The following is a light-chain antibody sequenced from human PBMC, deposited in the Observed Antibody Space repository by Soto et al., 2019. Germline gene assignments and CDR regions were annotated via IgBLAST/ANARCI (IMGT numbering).Light chain of an antibody. CDR1: QRISSN. V-gene: IGKV3-11*01. CDR2: DAS. Sequence: EIVITQSPATLSVSPGERATLSCRASQRISSNLAWYQHKPGQAPRXLIYDASNRETGIPARFSGSGSGTEFTLTISSLEPEDFAVYDCQQRSNWTLTFGGGTKVDIK. CDR3: QQRSNWTLT. J-gene: IGKJ4*01.